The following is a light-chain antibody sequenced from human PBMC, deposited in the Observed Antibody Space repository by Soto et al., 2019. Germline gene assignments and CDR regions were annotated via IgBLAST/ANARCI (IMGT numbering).Light chain of an antibody. CDR1: QSIASF. Sequence: DVQMTQSPSSLSASVGDRVTITCRASQSIASFLNWYQQRPGTAPKLLIYAASNLESGVPSRFSGRGSATDFTLSISSLQPEDFATYFCQQAYSMPVTFGQGNKLE. J-gene: IGKJ2*01. CDR3: QQAYSMPVT. CDR2: AAS. V-gene: IGKV1-39*01.